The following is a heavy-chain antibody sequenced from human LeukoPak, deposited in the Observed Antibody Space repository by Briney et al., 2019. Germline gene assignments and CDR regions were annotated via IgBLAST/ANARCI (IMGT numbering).Heavy chain of an antibody. V-gene: IGHV4-39*07. Sequence: PSETLPLTCTVSGGSICSSSYYWGWIRQPPGKGLEWIGSIYYSGSTYYNPSLKSRVTISVDTSKNQFSLKLSSVTAADTAVYYFSRQYRDYGALFYYWGQGTLVTVSS. J-gene: IGHJ4*02. CDR1: GGSICSSSYY. CDR2: IYYSGST. D-gene: IGHD4-17*01. CDR3: SRQYRDYGALFYY.